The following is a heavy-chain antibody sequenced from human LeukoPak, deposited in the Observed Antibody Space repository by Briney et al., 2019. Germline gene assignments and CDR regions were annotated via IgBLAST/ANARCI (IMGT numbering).Heavy chain of an antibody. V-gene: IGHV3-23*01. Sequence: GGSLRLSCAASGFTFSSYSMNWVRQAPGKGLEWVSAISGSGGSTYYADSVKGRFTISRDNSKNTLYLQMNSLRAEDTAVYYCAKGMDIVATIHPRGAFDIWGQGTMVTVSS. J-gene: IGHJ3*02. CDR2: ISGSGGST. CDR3: AKGMDIVATIHPRGAFDI. D-gene: IGHD5-12*01. CDR1: GFTFSSYS.